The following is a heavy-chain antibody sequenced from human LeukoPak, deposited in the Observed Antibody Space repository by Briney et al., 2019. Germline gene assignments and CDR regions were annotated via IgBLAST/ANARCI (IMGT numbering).Heavy chain of an antibody. V-gene: IGHV1-18*01. CDR2: ISAYNGNT. CDR1: GYTFINYD. CDR3: ARVEGKMATVPLGY. D-gene: IGHD5-24*01. Sequence: ASVKVSCKASGYTFINYDIRWVRQAPGQGLEWMGWISAYNGNTNYAQKFQGRVTMTRDTSISTAYMELSRLRSDDTAVYYCARVEGKMATVPLGYWGQGTLVTVSS. J-gene: IGHJ4*02.